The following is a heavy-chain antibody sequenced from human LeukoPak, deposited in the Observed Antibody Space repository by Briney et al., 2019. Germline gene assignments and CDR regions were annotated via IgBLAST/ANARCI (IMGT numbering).Heavy chain of an antibody. Sequence: ASVKVSCKASGYTFTGYYMHWVRQAPGQGLEWMGWINPNSGGTSYAQKFQGRVTMTRDTSTSTVYMELSSLRSEDTAVYYCAGVGATPLEPFDYWGQGTLVTVSS. CDR1: GYTFTGYY. CDR3: AGVGATPLEPFDY. V-gene: IGHV1-2*02. J-gene: IGHJ4*02. CDR2: INPNSGGT. D-gene: IGHD1-26*01.